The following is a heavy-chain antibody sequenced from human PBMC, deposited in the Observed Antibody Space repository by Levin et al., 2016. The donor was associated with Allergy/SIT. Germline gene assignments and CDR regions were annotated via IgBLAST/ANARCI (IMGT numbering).Heavy chain of an antibody. D-gene: IGHD2-15*01. CDR1: GGNFNSTFRSYG. CDR2: IIPILGTT. J-gene: IGHJ4*02. CDR3: ARGKEAGATLFDY. Sequence: SVKVSCKGFGGNFNSTFRSYGFSWVRQAPGQGLEWMGRIIPILGTTTYAQKFQGRVTFTADTSTNTVYMEMTNLRSEDTAVYYCARGKEAGATLFDYWGQGTLVTVSS. V-gene: IGHV1-69*04.